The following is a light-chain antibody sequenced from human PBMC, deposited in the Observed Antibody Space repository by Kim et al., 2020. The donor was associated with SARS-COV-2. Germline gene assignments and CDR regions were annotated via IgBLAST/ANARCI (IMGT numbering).Light chain of an antibody. CDR2: QDT. J-gene: IGLJ2*01. CDR3: QAWDSSNVV. CDR1: DLGDKY. Sequence: SYELTQPPPVSVSPGQTASITCSGDDLGDKYACWYQQRPGQSPVLVVYQDTKRPSGIPERFSGSNSGNTATLTISGTQAMDEADYYCQAWDSSNVVFGGG. V-gene: IGLV3-1*01.